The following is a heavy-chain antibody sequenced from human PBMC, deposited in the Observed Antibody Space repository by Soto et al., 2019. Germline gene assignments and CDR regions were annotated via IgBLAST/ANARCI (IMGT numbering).Heavy chain of an antibody. J-gene: IGHJ1*01. CDR2: VNPSVGST. V-gene: IGHV1-46*01. Sequence: ASVKVSCKASGYIFTAYSMHWVRQAPGQGLEWMGVVNPSVGSTNYAQKCQGRITMTSDTSTSTVYKAISTLTSEDTAVYYCERAENCSDGICSSVAYERWGQGTLVTVSS. CDR3: ERAENCSDGICSSVAYER. CDR1: GYIFTAYS. D-gene: IGHD2-15*01.